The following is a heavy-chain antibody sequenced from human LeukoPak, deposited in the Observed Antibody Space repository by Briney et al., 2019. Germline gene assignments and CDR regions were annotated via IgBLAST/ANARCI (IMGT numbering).Heavy chain of an antibody. Sequence: ASVKVSCKASGYTFTSYGISWVRQAPGQGLEWMGWISAYNGNKNYAQKLQGRVTMTTDTSTSTAYMELRSLRSDDTAVYYCARVWAAAGDRYYFDYWGQGTLVTVSS. V-gene: IGHV1-18*01. CDR1: GYTFTSYG. CDR2: ISAYNGNK. CDR3: ARVWAAAGDRYYFDY. J-gene: IGHJ4*02. D-gene: IGHD6-13*01.